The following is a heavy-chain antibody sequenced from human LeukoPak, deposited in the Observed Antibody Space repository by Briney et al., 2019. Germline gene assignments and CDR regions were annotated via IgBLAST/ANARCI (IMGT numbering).Heavy chain of an antibody. V-gene: IGHV3-30*02. CDR2: IRYDGSNK. J-gene: IGHJ6*03. CDR3: AKVLGGYCSGGSCYEDYYYYYMDV. CDR1: GFTFSSYG. Sequence: GGSLRLSCAASGFTFSSYGMHWVRQAPGKGLEWVAFIRYDGSNKYYADSVRGRFTISRDNSKNTLYLQMNSLRAEDTAVYYCAKVLGGYCSGGSCYEDYYYYYMDVWGKGTTVTVSS. D-gene: IGHD2-15*01.